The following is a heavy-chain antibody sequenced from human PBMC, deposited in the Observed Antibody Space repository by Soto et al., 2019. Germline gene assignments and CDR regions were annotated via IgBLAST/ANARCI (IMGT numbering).Heavy chain of an antibody. CDR2: ISAYDGNT. Sequence: ASVKVSCKASGYTFTSYGISRVRQAPGQGLEWMGWISAYDGNTNYAQKLQGRVTMTTDTSTSTAYMELRSLRSDDTAVYYCAREGDFGGDCYLEPGTFYYYYYGMDVWGQGTTVTVSS. J-gene: IGHJ6*02. V-gene: IGHV1-18*01. CDR1: GYTFTSYG. D-gene: IGHD2-21*02. CDR3: AREGDFGGDCYLEPGTFYYYYYGMDV.